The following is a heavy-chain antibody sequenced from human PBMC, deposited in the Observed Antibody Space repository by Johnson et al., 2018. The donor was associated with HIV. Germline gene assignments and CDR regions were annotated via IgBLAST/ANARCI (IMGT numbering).Heavy chain of an antibody. CDR3: AKEQLLRAFDI. CDR1: GFTVSSNY. Sequence: VQLVESGGGLIQPGGSLRLSCAASGFTVSSNYMSWVRQAPGKGLEWVSVICSGGSTYYADSLTGRFTISRDNSKNTLNLQMNSLRAEDTAVYYCAKEQLLRAFDIWGQGTMVTVSS. D-gene: IGHD2-15*01. V-gene: IGHV3-53*01. J-gene: IGHJ3*02. CDR2: ICSGGST.